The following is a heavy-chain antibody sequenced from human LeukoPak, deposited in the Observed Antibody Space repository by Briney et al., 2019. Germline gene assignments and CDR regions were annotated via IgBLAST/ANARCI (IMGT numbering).Heavy chain of an antibody. D-gene: IGHD3-22*01. V-gene: IGHV1-2*06. Sequence: GASVKVSCKASGYTFTGYYVHWVRQAPGQGLEWMGRINPNSGGTNYAQKFQGRVTMTRDTSISTAYMELSRLRSDDTAVYYCARDYYDSSGSEDFDYWGQGTLVTVSS. CDR3: ARDYYDSSGSEDFDY. CDR1: GYTFTGYY. CDR2: INPNSGGT. J-gene: IGHJ4*02.